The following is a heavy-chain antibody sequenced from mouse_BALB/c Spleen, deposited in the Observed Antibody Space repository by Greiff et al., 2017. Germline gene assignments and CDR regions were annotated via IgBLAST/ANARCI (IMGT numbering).Heavy chain of an antibody. Sequence: EVKLQESGPELVKPGASMKISCKASGYSFTGYTMNWVKQSHGKNLEWIGLINPYNGGTSYNQKFKGKATLTVDKSSSTAYMELLSLTSEDSAVYYCAIPGPHDYGVFDYWGQGTTLTVSS. CDR2: INPYNGGT. V-gene: IGHV1-18*01. CDR3: AIPGPHDYGVFDY. J-gene: IGHJ2*01. CDR1: GYSFTGYT. D-gene: IGHD2-4*01.